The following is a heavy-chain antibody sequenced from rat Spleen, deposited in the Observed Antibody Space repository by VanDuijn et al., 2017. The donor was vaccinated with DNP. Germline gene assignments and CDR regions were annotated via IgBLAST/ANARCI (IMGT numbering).Heavy chain of an antibody. Sequence: EVQLVGSGGGLVQPGRSMKLSCAASGFTFSNYYMAWVRQAPSKGLEWVACMSPTTRSSYYRDSVRGRFTVSRDDSTNTLYLQMDSLRSEDTATYYCTRGGTYYFDYWGQGVMVTVSS. V-gene: IGHV5-25*01. J-gene: IGHJ2*01. CDR2: MSPTTRSS. CDR3: TRGGTYYFDY. CDR1: GFTFSNYY.